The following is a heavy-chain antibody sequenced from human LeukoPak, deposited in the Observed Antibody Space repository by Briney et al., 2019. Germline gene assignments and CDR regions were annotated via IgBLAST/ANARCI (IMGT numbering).Heavy chain of an antibody. D-gene: IGHD1-14*01. CDR3: ARTSLTDSIYYYYYMDV. Sequence: AGGSLRLSCAASGFTVSSNYMSWVRQAPGKGLEWVSVIYSDGNTYYADSVKGRFTISRDNAKNSLYLQMNSLRAEDTAVYYCARTSLTDSIYYYYYMDVWGKGTTVTISS. CDR2: IYSDGNT. V-gene: IGHV3-66*01. CDR1: GFTVSSNY. J-gene: IGHJ6*03.